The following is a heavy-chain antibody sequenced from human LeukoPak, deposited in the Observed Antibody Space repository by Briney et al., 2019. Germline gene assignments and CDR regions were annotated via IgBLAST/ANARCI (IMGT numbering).Heavy chain of an antibody. V-gene: IGHV4-59*01. CDR1: GGSISSYY. J-gene: IGHJ4*02. Sequence: PSETLSLTCTVSGGSISSYYWSWIRQPPGKGLEWIGYIYYSGSTNYNPSLKSRVTMSVDTSKNQFSLKLSSVTAADTAVYYCARGSLRWGFDYWGQGTLVTVSS. CDR3: ARGSLRWGFDY. CDR2: IYYSGST. D-gene: IGHD4-23*01.